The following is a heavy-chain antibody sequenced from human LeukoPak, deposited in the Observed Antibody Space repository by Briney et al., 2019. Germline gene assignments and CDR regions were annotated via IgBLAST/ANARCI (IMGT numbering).Heavy chain of an antibody. D-gene: IGHD6-19*01. V-gene: IGHV3-30-3*01. CDR1: GFTFSSYA. Sequence: GGSLRLSCAASGFTFSSYAMHWVRQAPGKGLEWVAVISYDGSNKYYADSVKGRFTISRDNSKNTLYLQMNSLRAEDTAVYYCARRKTSSGWYGDAFDIWAKGQWSPSLQ. CDR3: ARRKTSSGWYGDAFDI. J-gene: IGHJ3*02. CDR2: ISYDGSNK.